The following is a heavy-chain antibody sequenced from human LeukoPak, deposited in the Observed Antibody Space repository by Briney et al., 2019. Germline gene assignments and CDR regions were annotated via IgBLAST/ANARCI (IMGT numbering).Heavy chain of an antibody. CDR1: GGSISSNAYY. J-gene: IGHJ4*02. CDR2: IYSSVST. V-gene: IGHV4-39*01. CDR3: AYSGSYGHLGY. D-gene: IGHD1-26*01. Sequence: SQTLSLTGTVSGGSISSNAYYWAWIRQPPGKGLEWIGSIYSSVSTYYNPSLKSRVTISVDTSKNQFSLRLSSVTAADTALYYCAYSGSYGHLGYWGQGIPVTVAS.